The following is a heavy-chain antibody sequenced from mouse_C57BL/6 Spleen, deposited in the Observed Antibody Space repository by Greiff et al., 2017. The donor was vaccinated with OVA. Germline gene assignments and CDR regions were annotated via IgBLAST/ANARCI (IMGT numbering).Heavy chain of an antibody. J-gene: IGHJ4*01. Sequence: VQLQQPGAELVKPGASVKLSCKASGYTFTSYWMHWVKQRPGRGLEWIGRIDPISGGTKYNEKFKSKATLTVDKPSSTAYMQLSSLTSEDSAVYYCASTIVTTKGYYAMDYWGQGTSVTVSS. V-gene: IGHV1-72*01. CDR3: ASTIVTTKGYYAMDY. CDR2: IDPISGGT. CDR1: GYTFTSYW. D-gene: IGHD2-5*01.